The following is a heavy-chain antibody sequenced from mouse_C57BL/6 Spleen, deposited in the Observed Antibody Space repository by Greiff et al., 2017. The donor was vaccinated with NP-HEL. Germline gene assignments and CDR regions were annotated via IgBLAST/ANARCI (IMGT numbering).Heavy chain of an antibody. Sequence: VQLQQPGAELVKPGASVKLSCKASGYTFTSYWMQWVKQRPGQGLEWIGEIDPSDSYTNYNQKFKGKATLTVDTSSSTAYMQLSSLTSEDSAVYYCASLGQDFDYWGKGTTLTVSS. CDR2: IDPSDSYT. CDR3: ASLGQDFDY. D-gene: IGHD4-1*01. J-gene: IGHJ2*01. CDR1: GYTFTSYW. V-gene: IGHV1-50*01.